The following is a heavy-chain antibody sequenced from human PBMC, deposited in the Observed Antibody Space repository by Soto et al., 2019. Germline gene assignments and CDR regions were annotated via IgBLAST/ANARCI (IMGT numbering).Heavy chain of an antibody. D-gene: IGHD6-6*01. CDR1: GFTFSSYG. Sequence: GGSLRLSCAASGFTFSSYGMHWVRQAPGKGLEWVAVISYDGSNKYYADSVKGRFTISRDNSKNTLYLQMNSLRAEDTAVYYCAKAEYSSSGSYLLDYWGQGTLVTVSS. CDR2: ISYDGSNK. V-gene: IGHV3-30*18. J-gene: IGHJ4*02. CDR3: AKAEYSSSGSYLLDY.